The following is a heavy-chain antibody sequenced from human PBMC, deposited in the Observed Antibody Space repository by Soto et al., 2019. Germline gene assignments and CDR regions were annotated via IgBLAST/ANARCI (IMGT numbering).Heavy chain of an antibody. J-gene: IGHJ4*02. CDR2: INAGNGKT. Sequence: QVQLVQSGAEVKKPGASVKVSCKASGYTFTNYAIHWVRQGPGQRLEWMGWINAGNGKTKYSQKFQCRVTITRDTPASTAYMELSSLRSEDTAVYYCARDGAVAGNTNFDYWGQGTLVTVSS. D-gene: IGHD6-19*01. CDR1: GYTFTNYA. CDR3: ARDGAVAGNTNFDY. V-gene: IGHV1-3*01.